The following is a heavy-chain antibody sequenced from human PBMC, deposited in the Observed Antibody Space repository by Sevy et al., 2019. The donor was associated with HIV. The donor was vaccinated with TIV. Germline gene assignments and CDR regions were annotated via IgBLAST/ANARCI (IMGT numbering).Heavy chain of an antibody. V-gene: IGHV3-21*01. D-gene: IGHD3-10*01. J-gene: IGHJ3*01. CDR3: ARPYGSGSWEAFDL. CDR2: VSFASNYI. Sequence: GGSLRLSCAASGFTFNSYTMNWVRQAPGKGLEWLSSVSFASNYIYYADSVRGRFTISRDNAKNSLYLQMNSLRAEDTAVYYCARPYGSGSWEAFDLWGQGTMVTVSS. CDR1: GFTFNSYT.